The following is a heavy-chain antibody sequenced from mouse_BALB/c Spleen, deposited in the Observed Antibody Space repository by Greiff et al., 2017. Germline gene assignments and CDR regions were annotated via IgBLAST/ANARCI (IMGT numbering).Heavy chain of an antibody. J-gene: IGHJ3*01. Sequence: EVMLVESGGGLVKPGGSLKLSCAASGFTFSDYYMYWVRQTPEKRLEWVATISDGGRYTYYPDSVKGRFTISRDNAKNNLYLQMSSLKSEDTAMYYCAREDGNYLAWFAYWGQGTLVTVSA. D-gene: IGHD2-1*01. V-gene: IGHV5-4*02. CDR1: GFTFSDYY. CDR2: ISDGGRYT. CDR3: AREDGNYLAWFAY.